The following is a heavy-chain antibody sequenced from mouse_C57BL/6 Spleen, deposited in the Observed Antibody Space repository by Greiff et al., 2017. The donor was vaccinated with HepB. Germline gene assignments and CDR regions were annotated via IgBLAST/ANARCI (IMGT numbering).Heavy chain of an antibody. CDR2: IDPSDSYT. CDR3: AREGGIPGDY. J-gene: IGHJ2*01. Sequence: VQLQQPGAELVKPGASVKLSCKASVYTFTSYWMQWVKQRPGQGLEWIGEIDPSDSYTNYNQKFKGKATLTVDTSSSTAYMQLSSLTSEDSAVYYCAREGGIPGDYWGQGTTLTVSS. V-gene: IGHV1-50*01. CDR1: VYTFTSYW.